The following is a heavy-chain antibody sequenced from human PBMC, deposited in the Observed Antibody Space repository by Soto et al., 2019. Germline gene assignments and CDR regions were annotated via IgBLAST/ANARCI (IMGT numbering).Heavy chain of an antibody. CDR1: GFTFSSYA. J-gene: IGHJ6*02. V-gene: IGHV3-30-3*01. CDR2: ISYDGSNK. D-gene: IGHD3-10*01. Sequence: GGSLRLSCAASGFTFSSYAMHWVRQAPGKGLEWVAVISYDGSNKYYADSVKGRFTIYRDNSKNTLYLQMNSLRAEDTAVYYCARDQGKTYSYGSGSYPIYYYYGMDVWGQGTTVTVSS. CDR3: ARDQGKTYSYGSGSYPIYYYYGMDV.